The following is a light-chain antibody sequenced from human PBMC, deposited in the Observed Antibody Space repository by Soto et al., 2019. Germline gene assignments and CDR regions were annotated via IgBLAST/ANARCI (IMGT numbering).Light chain of an antibody. CDR1: SSEIKSENC. J-gene: IGLJ1*01. CDR3: PGYTATTPHYV. CDR2: DVA. Sequence: QSVLAQPASVSGAAGQSMTISCSGTSSEIKSENCVSCYRHHPGEGPQPILYDVAKRPPGVSNRFSGSKSGNTASLISSGLRVEDEANYYCPGYTATTPHYVFATGSKVTVL. V-gene: IGLV2-14*03.